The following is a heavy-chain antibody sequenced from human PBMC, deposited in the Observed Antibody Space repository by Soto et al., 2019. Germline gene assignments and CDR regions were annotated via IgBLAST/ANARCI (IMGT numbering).Heavy chain of an antibody. CDR1: GYTFNRYA. V-gene: IGHV1-18*01. CDR3: ASDRPTDH. Sequence: QVQLVQSGAEVRKPGASVTVSCKASGYTFNRYAISWLRQAPGQGPEWMGWITGDTLEARYARKFQVRVTLTRNTSTSTVYMELRSMRDDDTAVYYCASDRPTDHWGQGTLVTVSS. J-gene: IGHJ5*02. CDR2: ITGDTLEA.